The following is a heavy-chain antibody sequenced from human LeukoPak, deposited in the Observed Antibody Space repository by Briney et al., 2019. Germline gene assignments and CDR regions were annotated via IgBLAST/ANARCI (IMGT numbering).Heavy chain of an antibody. Sequence: PGGSLRLSCAASGFTFSSYSMNWVRQAPGKALEWVSAISNSGDVTYYADSVKGRFTISRDNSKNTLYLQMSSLRVEDTAVYYCAKHGAIVSTGRWFDPWGQGTLVTVSS. V-gene: IGHV3-23*01. D-gene: IGHD5/OR15-5a*01. CDR3: AKHGAIVSTGRWFDP. CDR2: ISNSGDVT. J-gene: IGHJ5*02. CDR1: GFTFSSYS.